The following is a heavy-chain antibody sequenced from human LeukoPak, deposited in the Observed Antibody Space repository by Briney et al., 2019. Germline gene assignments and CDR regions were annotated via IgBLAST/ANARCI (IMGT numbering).Heavy chain of an antibody. J-gene: IGHJ4*02. V-gene: IGHV4-34*01. CDR3: ATLGGLYYESHGYPDFDH. D-gene: IGHD3-22*01. Sequence: SETLSLTCSVSGGSHSPYYWSWIRQPPGGGLEWLGEINQSGSTNYNPSLKSRVTISVEKFKNQFSLEVTSVTAADTAIYYCATLGGLYYESHGYPDFDHWGQGTLVTVSS. CDR1: GGSHSPYY. CDR2: INQSGST.